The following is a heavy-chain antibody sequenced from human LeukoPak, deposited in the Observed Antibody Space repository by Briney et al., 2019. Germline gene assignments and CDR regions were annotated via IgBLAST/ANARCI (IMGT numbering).Heavy chain of an antibody. CDR3: AKNYYDSSGYCDD. Sequence: PGGSLRLSCAASGFTFSSYEMNWVRQAPGKGLEWVSAISGSGGSTYYADSVKGRFTISRDNSKNTLYLQMNSLRAEDTAVYYCAKNYYDSSGYCDDWGQGTLVTVSS. V-gene: IGHV3-23*01. CDR1: GFTFSSYE. CDR2: ISGSGGST. J-gene: IGHJ4*02. D-gene: IGHD3-22*01.